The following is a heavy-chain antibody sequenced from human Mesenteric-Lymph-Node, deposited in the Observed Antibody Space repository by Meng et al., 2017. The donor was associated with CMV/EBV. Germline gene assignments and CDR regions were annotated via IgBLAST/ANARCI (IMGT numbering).Heavy chain of an antibody. CDR1: GFTFSKYG. V-gene: IGHV3-30*02. CDR2: IRDDGSNK. Sequence: GESLKISCVASGFTFSKYGMHWVRQAPGKGLEWVTFIRDDGSNKYYGDSVKGRFTVSRDNSKNTLYLQMNSLRGEDTAVYYCAKIEDYGDYWGQGTLVTVSS. CDR3: AKIEDYGDY. J-gene: IGHJ4*02.